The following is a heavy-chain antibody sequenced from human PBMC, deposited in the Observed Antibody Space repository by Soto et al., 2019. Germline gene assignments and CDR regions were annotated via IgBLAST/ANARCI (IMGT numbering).Heavy chain of an antibody. CDR2: IWYDGSNK. Sequence: QVQLVESGGGVVQPGRSLRLSCAASGFTFSSYGMQWVRQAPGKGLEWVAVIWYDGSNKYYADSVKGRFTISRDNSKNTLYLQMNSLRAEDTAVYYCARDGSGGTGDWFDPWGQGTLVTVSS. CDR1: GFTFSSYG. J-gene: IGHJ5*02. CDR3: ARDGSGGTGDWFDP. D-gene: IGHD2-15*01. V-gene: IGHV3-33*01.